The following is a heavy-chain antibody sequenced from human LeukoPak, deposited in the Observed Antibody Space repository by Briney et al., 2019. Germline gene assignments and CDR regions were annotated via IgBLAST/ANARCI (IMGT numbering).Heavy chain of an antibody. J-gene: IGHJ4*02. D-gene: IGHD3-22*01. CDR1: GGSISSGDYY. Sequence: SETLSLTCTVSGGSISSGDYYWSWIRQPPGTGLEWIGYIYYIGSTYYNPSLKSRVTISVDTSKNQFSLKLSSVTAADTAVYYCARVSDSKGGDYWGQGTLVTVSS. CDR3: ARVSDSKGGDY. V-gene: IGHV4-30-4*01. CDR2: IYYIGST.